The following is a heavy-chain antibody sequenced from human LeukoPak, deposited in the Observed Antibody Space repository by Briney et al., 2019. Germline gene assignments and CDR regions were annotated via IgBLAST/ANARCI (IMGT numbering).Heavy chain of an antibody. Sequence: GRSLRLSCAASGFTFRTFGMHWVRQAPGKGLEWVAIIWYDGINKYCADSVKGRFTISRDNSKNTLYLQMNSLRAEDTAVHYCARDYYDSSGQLHAGAHAFDIWGQGTMVTVSS. CDR1: GFTFRTFG. CDR3: ARDYYDSSGQLHAGAHAFDI. D-gene: IGHD3-22*01. CDR2: IWYDGINK. J-gene: IGHJ3*02. V-gene: IGHV3-33*01.